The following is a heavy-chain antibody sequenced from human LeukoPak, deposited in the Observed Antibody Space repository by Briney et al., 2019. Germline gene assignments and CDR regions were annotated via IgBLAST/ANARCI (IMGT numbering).Heavy chain of an antibody. J-gene: IGHJ4*02. V-gene: IGHV3-7*01. D-gene: IGHD1-26*01. Sequence: PGGSLRLSCAASGFTFSNSWMSWVRQAPGKGLEWVANINQDGSEKYYVDSVKGRFTISRDNAKDSLYLQMNSVRAEDTAVFYCARDQISGSSGTYLGSGYWGQRTLVTVSS. CDR2: INQDGSEK. CDR1: GFTFSNSW. CDR3: ARDQISGSSGTYLGSGY.